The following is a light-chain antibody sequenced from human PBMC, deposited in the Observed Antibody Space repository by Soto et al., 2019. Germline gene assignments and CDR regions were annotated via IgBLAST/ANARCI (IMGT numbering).Light chain of an antibody. CDR2: GVT. CDR3: SSYTTAYFYV. V-gene: IGLV2-14*01. CDR1: NSDIGAYNY. Sequence: QSALTQPASVSGSPGQASTISCTGSNSDIGAYNYVSWYQQHPGKAPKLIIHGVTNRPSGVSHRFSGAKSDYTASLTISGLQGENEGDYYCSSYTTAYFYVFGNGTKVTVL. J-gene: IGLJ1*01.